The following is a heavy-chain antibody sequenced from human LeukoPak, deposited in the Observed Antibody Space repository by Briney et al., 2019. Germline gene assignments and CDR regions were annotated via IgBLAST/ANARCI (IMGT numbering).Heavy chain of an antibody. V-gene: IGHV4-34*01. Sequence: SETLSLTCAVYGWSYSGYYWSWIRQPPGKGLEWIGEINHSGSTNYNPSLKSRVTISVDTSKNQFSLKLSSVTAADTALNYCARGGHYDLSSAFDIWGQGTMVTVSS. D-gene: IGHD3-22*01. CDR1: GWSYSGYY. J-gene: IGHJ3*02. CDR2: INHSGST. CDR3: ARGGHYDLSSAFDI.